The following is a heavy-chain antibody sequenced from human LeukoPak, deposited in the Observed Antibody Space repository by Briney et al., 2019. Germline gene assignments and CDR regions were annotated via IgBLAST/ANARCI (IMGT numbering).Heavy chain of an antibody. CDR1: GYTFTSYG. J-gene: IGHJ4*02. D-gene: IGHD3-10*01. CDR3: ARDHRPYGSGSYYNEPEYYFDY. Sequence: ASVKVSCKASGYTFTSYGISWVRQAPGQGLEWMGWISAYNGNTNYAQKLQGRVTMTTDTSTSTAYMELRSLRSDDTAVYYCARDHRPYGSGSYYNEPEYYFDYWGQGTLVTVSS. CDR2: ISAYNGNT. V-gene: IGHV1-18*01.